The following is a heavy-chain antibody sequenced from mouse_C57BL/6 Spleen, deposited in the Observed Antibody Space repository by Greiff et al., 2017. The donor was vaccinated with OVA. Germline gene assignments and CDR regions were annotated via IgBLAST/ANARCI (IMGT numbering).Heavy chain of an antibody. V-gene: IGHV1-81*01. Sequence: VQLQQSGAELARPGASVKLSCTASGYTFTSYGISWVKQRPGQGLEWIGEIYPRSGNTYYNEKFKGKATLTADKSFSTAYMELRSLTSEDSAVYFCARGDTTVVEDYWGQGTTLTVSS. CDR2: IYPRSGNT. J-gene: IGHJ2*01. D-gene: IGHD1-1*01. CDR1: GYTFTSYG. CDR3: ARGDTTVVEDY.